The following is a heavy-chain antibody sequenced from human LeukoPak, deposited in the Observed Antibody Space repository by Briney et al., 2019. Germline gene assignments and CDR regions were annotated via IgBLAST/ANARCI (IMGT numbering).Heavy chain of an antibody. CDR3: ARGQAAAGTGDYYYGMDV. Sequence: PSETLSLTCAVYGGSFSGYYWSWIRQPPGKGLEWIGEINHSGSTNYNPSLKSRVTISADTSKNQFSLKLSSVTAADTAVYYCARGQAAAGTGDYYYGMDVWGQGTTVTVSS. CDR2: INHSGST. J-gene: IGHJ6*02. CDR1: GGSFSGYY. D-gene: IGHD6-13*01. V-gene: IGHV4-34*01.